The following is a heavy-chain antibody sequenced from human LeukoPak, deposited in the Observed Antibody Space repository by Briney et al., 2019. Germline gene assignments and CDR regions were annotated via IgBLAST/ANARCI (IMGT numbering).Heavy chain of an antibody. CDR3: ARGLGTAAQTFDP. V-gene: IGHV1-2*06. CDR2: INPNSGGT. D-gene: IGHD1-1*01. Sequence: ASVKVSCKASGYTFTGYYMHWVRQAPGQGLEWMGRINPNSGGTNYAQKFQGRVTMTRDTSISTAYMELSRLRSDDTAVYYCARGLGTAAQTFDPLGQGTLVTVSS. CDR1: GYTFTGYY. J-gene: IGHJ5*02.